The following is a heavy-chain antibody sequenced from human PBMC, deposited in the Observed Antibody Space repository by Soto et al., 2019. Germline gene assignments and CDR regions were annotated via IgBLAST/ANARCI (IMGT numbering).Heavy chain of an antibody. J-gene: IGHJ6*02. CDR2: IYHSGST. CDR1: GGSISSSNW. CDR3: ARFHVFGVVIPSWDYYYGMDV. Sequence: SETLSLTCAVSGGSISSSNWWSWVRQPPGKGLEWLGEIYHSGSTNYNPSLKSRVTISVDKSKNQFSLKLSSVTAADTAVYYCARFHVFGVVIPSWDYYYGMDVWGQGTTVTVSS. D-gene: IGHD3-3*01. V-gene: IGHV4-4*02.